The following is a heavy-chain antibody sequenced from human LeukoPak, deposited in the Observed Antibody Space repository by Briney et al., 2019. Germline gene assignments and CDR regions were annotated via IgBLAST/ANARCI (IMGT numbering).Heavy chain of an antibody. J-gene: IGHJ4*02. CDR2: IYYSGST. Sequence: SEPLSLTCTVSGGSISSSSYYWGWIRQPPGKGLEWIGSIYYSGSTYYNPSLKSRVTISVDTSKNQFSLKLSSVTAADTAVYYCARLYYDSSGYSYYFDYWGQGTLVTVSS. CDR1: GGSISSSSYY. CDR3: ARLYYDSSGYSYYFDY. D-gene: IGHD3-22*01. V-gene: IGHV4-39*01.